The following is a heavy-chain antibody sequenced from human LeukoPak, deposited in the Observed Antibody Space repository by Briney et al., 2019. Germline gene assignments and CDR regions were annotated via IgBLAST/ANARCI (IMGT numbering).Heavy chain of an antibody. CDR3: ARDYYDSSGYPAGDY. V-gene: IGHV4-61*02. CDR1: GGSISSGSYY. J-gene: IGHJ4*02. D-gene: IGHD3-22*01. CDR2: IYTSGST. Sequence: PSQTLSLTCTVSGGSISSGSYYWSWIRQPDGKGLEWIGRIYTSGSTNYNPSLKSRVTISVDTSKNQFSLKLSSVTAADTAVYYCARDYYDSSGYPAGDYWGQGTLVTVSS.